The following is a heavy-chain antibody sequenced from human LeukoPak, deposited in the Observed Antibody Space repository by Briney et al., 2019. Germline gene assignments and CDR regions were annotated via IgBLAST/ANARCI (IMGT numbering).Heavy chain of an antibody. D-gene: IGHD1-1*01. CDR1: GLTFSSYA. CDR2: ISYDGSNE. V-gene: IGHV3-30*01. Sequence: PGGSLRLSCEASGLTFSSYAMHWVRQAPGKGLEWVAVISYDGSNEYYADSVKGRFTISRDNSKNILYLQMNSLRAEATAVNYPARDGPGYNSGYYYYYMDFWGKGTTVTVSS. J-gene: IGHJ6*03. CDR3: ARDGPGYNSGYYYYYMDF.